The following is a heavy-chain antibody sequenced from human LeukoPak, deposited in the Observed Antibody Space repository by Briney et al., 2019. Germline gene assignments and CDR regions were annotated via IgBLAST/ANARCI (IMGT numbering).Heavy chain of an antibody. CDR3: AKVGLRSAVTTGDY. CDR2: ISGSGGST. D-gene: IGHD4-17*01. V-gene: IGHV3-23*01. J-gene: IGHJ4*02. CDR1: GFTFSSYA. Sequence: SGGSLRLSCAASGFTFSSYAMSWVRQAPGKGLEWVSAISGSGGSTYYADSVKGRFTISRDNSKNTLYLQMNSLRAEDTAVYYCAKVGLRSAVTTGDYWGQGTLVTVSS.